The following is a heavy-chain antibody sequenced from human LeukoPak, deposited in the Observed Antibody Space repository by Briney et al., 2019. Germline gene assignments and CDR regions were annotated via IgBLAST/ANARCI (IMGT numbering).Heavy chain of an antibody. CDR2: ISSSSSNI. D-gene: IGHD3-3*01. V-gene: IGHV3-21*01. CDR3: ARAAYITIFGVVMAFDP. Sequence: PGGSLRLSCAASGFTFSSYSMNWVRQAPGKGLEWVSSISSSSSNIYYADSVKGRFTISRDNAKNSLYLQMNSLRAEDTAVYYCARAAYITIFGVVMAFDPWGQGTLVTVSS. J-gene: IGHJ5*02. CDR1: GFTFSSYS.